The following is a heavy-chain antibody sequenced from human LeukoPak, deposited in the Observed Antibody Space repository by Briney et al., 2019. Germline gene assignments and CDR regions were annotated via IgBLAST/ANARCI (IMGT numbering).Heavy chain of an antibody. J-gene: IGHJ4*02. CDR1: GGSMISQY. V-gene: IGHV4-59*08. Sequence: SETLSLTCSVSGGSMISQYWTWIRQSPGKGLEWIGYIYYSGSTNYNPSLKSRVTISVDTSKNQFSLKLSSVTAADTAVYYCARSGPITGCLDYWGQGTLVTVSS. CDR2: IYYSGST. D-gene: IGHD1-20*01. CDR3: ARSGPITGCLDY.